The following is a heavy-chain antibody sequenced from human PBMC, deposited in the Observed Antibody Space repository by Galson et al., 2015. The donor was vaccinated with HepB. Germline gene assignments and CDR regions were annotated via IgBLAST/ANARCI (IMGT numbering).Heavy chain of an antibody. CDR2: ISGSGGST. J-gene: IGHJ4*02. CDR3: AKGGLGYYDSSGYYRHFDY. CDR1: GFTFSSYA. Sequence: SLRLSCAASGFTFSSYAMSWVRQAPGKGLEWVSAISGSGGSTYYADSVKGRFTISRDNSKNTLYLQMNSLRAEDTAVYYCAKGGLGYYDSSGYYRHFDYWGQGTLVTVSS. D-gene: IGHD3-22*01. V-gene: IGHV3-23*01.